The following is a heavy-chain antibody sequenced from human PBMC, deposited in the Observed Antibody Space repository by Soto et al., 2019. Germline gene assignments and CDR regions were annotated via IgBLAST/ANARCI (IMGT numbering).Heavy chain of an antibody. J-gene: IGHJ3*02. Sequence: QVQLVESGGGVVQPGRSLRLSCAASGFTFSSYGMHWVRQAPGKGLEWVAVIWYDGSNKYYADSVKGRFTTSRDNSKNTLYLQMNSLRAEDTAVYYCARARIGATRNDAFDIWGQGTMVTVSS. CDR2: IWYDGSNK. CDR3: ARARIGATRNDAFDI. V-gene: IGHV3-33*01. D-gene: IGHD1-26*01. CDR1: GFTFSSYG.